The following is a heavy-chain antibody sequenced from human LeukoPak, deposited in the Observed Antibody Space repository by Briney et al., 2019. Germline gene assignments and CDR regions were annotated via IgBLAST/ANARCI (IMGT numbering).Heavy chain of an antibody. CDR3: ATKVPYTAAGTGAFDI. J-gene: IGHJ3*02. CDR1: GYTLTELS. D-gene: IGHD6-13*01. CDR2: FDPEDGET. Sequence: GASVKVSCKVSGYTLTELSMHWVRQAPGKGLEWMGGFDPEDGETIYAQKFQGRVTMTEDTSTDTAYMELSSLRSEDTAVYYCATKVPYTAAGTGAFDIWGQGTMVTVSS. V-gene: IGHV1-24*01.